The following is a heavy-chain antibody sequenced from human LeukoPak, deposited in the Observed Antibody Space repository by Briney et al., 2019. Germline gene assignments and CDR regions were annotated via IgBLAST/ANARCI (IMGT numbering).Heavy chain of an antibody. CDR3: AKDQTPETYYYGSGSSDY. CDR1: GFTFSTYG. J-gene: IGHJ4*02. Sequence: PGRSLRLSCAASGFTFSTYGMHWVRQAPGKGLEWVAVISHDGSNEFYADSVKGRFTISRDSSKNTLYLQMNSLRAEDTAVYYCAKDQTPETYYYGSGSSDYWGQGTLVTVSS. D-gene: IGHD3-10*01. CDR2: ISHDGSNE. V-gene: IGHV3-30*18.